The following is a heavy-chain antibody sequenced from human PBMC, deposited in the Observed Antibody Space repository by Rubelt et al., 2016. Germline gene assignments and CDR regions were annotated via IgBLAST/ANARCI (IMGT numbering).Heavy chain of an antibody. Sequence: QPPGKGLEWIGYFYYSGSTNCNPSLKSRVTISVDTSKNQFSLKLSSVTAADTAVYYCAAAPDSSGYYGNFDHWGQGTLVTVSS. V-gene: IGHV4-59*08. J-gene: IGHJ4*02. CDR2: FYYSGST. D-gene: IGHD3-22*01. CDR3: AAAPDSSGYYGNFDH.